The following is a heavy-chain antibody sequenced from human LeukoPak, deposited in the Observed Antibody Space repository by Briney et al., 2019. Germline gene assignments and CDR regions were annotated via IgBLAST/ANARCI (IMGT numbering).Heavy chain of an antibody. CDR3: ARGLAAAGTSYFDY. V-gene: IGHV4-59*11. D-gene: IGHD6-13*01. CDR2: IYYSGST. J-gene: IGHJ4*02. CDR1: GGSIRSHY. Sequence: SETLSLTCTVSGGSIRSHYWSWIRQPPGKGLEWIGYIYYSGSTNYSPSLKGRVTISVDTSKNQFSLKLSSVTAADTAVYYCARGLAAAGTSYFDYWGQGTLVTVSS.